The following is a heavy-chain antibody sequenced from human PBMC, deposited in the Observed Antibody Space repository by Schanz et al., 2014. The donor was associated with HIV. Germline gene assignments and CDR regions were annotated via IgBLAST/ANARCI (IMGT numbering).Heavy chain of an antibody. Sequence: VQLLESGGGLVQPGGSLRLSCAASGFTFSDYYMSWIRQAPGMGLEWVSYISSSSNTINYADSVKGRFTISRDNTKSSLYLQMNSLRAEDTAVYYCARVKGAVDYWGQGTLVTVSS. J-gene: IGHJ4*02. CDR3: ARVKGAVDY. CDR1: GFTFSDYY. CDR2: ISSSSNTI. V-gene: IGHV3-11*01.